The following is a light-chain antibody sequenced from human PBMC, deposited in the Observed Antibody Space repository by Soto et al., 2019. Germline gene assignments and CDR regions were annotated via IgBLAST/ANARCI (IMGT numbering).Light chain of an antibody. V-gene: IGLV2-14*03. Sequence: QSVLTQPPSASGSPGQSVTISCTGTSSDVGGYNYVSWYQHHPGKVPKFIIYDVTNRPSGVSDRFSGSKSGNTASLTISGLQAEDEADYYCNSYTSASTYVFGTGTKVTVL. J-gene: IGLJ1*01. CDR3: NSYTSASTYV. CDR2: DVT. CDR1: SSDVGGYNY.